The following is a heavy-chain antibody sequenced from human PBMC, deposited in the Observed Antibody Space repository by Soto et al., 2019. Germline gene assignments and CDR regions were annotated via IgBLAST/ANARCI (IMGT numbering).Heavy chain of an antibody. CDR3: ARSMVRGAPGQSRYYYYGLDV. V-gene: IGHV5-51*01. Sequence: GESLKISCKGSGFGFSTSWIGWVRQMPGKGLEWMGIIYPGDSDTRYSPSFQGQVTISADKSNSTAYMQWRSLKASDTAVYYCARSMVRGAPGQSRYYYYGLDVWGQGTTVTVSS. D-gene: IGHD3-10*01. CDR2: IYPGDSDT. CDR1: GFGFSTSW. J-gene: IGHJ6*02.